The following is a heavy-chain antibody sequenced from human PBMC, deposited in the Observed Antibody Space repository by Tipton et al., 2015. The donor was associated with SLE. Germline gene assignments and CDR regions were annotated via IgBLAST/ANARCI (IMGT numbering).Heavy chain of an antibody. J-gene: IGHJ3*02. Sequence: SLRLSCAASGFTVSSNYMSWVRQAPGKGLEWVSVIYSGGSTYYADSVKGRFTISRDNSKNTLYLQMNSLRAEDTAVYYCARDRGDIGGAFDIWGQGTMVTVSS. D-gene: IGHD2-15*01. V-gene: IGHV3-66*02. CDR2: IYSGGST. CDR1: GFTVSSNY. CDR3: ARDRGDIGGAFDI.